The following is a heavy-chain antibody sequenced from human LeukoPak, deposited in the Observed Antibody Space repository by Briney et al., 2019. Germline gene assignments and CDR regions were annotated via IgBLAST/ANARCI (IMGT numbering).Heavy chain of an antibody. V-gene: IGHV3-53*01. D-gene: IGHD1-14*01. J-gene: IGHJ4*02. CDR1: GFTVISND. CDR3: ARGVEPLAANTLAY. Sequence: GSLRLSCAASGFTVISNDMTWVRQAPVKGLEWVSVLYSDGNTKYADSVQGRFTISRDNSKNTLYLEMNSLSPDDTAVYFCARGVEPLAANTLAYWGQGTLVTVSS. CDR2: LYSDGNT.